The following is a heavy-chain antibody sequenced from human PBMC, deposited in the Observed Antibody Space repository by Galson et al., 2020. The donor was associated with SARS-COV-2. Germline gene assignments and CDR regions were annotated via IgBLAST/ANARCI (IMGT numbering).Heavy chain of an antibody. V-gene: IGHV4-4*02. Sequence: SETLSLTCDVTGVSTRSNYWWGWVHQPPGKWLEWIGEIFHSGITNYNPSLKSRVSMSVDTSKNQFSLNVYSVTAAGTAGYYCGSGSDFDWDYGGQGTLVTVSS. J-gene: IGHJ4*02. D-gene: IGHD5-12*01. CDR2: IFHSGIT. CDR3: GSGSDFDWDY. CDR1: GVSTRSNYW.